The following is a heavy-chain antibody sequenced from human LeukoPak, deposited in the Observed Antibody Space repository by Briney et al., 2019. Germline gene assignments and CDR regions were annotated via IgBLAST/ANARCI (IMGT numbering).Heavy chain of an antibody. CDR1: GGSISSYY. Sequence: SETLSLTCTVSGGSISSYYSSWIRQPPGKGLEWIGYIYYSGSTNYNPSLKSRVTISVDTSKNQFSLKLSSVTAADTAVYYCARRRGSYYPYYFDYWGQGTLVTVSS. J-gene: IGHJ4*02. CDR3: ARRRGSYYPYYFDY. D-gene: IGHD1-26*01. V-gene: IGHV4-59*08. CDR2: IYYSGST.